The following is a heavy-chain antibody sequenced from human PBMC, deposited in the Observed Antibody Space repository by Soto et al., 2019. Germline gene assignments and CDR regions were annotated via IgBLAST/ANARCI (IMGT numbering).Heavy chain of an antibody. CDR1: VFTFSSYA. V-gene: IGHV3-30-3*01. CDR3: ARDGCSSTSCSLGNDAFDI. D-gene: IGHD2-2*01. CDR2: ISYDGSNK. J-gene: IGHJ3*02. Sequence: PGESRKISCAASVFTFSSYAMHWVRQAPGKGLEWVAVISYDGSNKYYADSVKGRFTISRDNSKNTLYLQMNSLRAEDTAVYYCARDGCSSTSCSLGNDAFDIWGQGTMVTVSS.